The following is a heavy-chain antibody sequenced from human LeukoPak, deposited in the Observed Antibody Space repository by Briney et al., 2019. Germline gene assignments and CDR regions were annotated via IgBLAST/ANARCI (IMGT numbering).Heavy chain of an antibody. J-gene: IGHJ4*02. CDR2: INSDMSST. V-gene: IGHV3-74*01. CDR3: ARDIAVSGNYFDY. D-gene: IGHD6-19*01. CDR1: GFTFSNYW. Sequence: PGGSLRLSCAASGFTFSNYWMHCVRQAPGKGLVWVSRINSDMSSTNYADSVKGRFTISRDNAKNTLYLQMNSLRAEDTAVYYCARDIAVSGNYFDYWGQGTLVTVSS.